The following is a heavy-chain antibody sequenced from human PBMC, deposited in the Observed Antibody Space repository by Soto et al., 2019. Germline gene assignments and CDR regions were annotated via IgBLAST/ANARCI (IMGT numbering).Heavy chain of an antibody. CDR3: AKDRREQDYTYYFDY. Sequence: PGGSLRLSCAASGFTFSSYGMHWVRQAPGKGLEWVAVISYDGSNKYYADSVKGRFTISRDNSKNTLYLQMNSLRAEDTAVYYCAKDRREQDYTYYFDYWGQGTLVTV. V-gene: IGHV3-30*18. J-gene: IGHJ4*02. D-gene: IGHD4-4*01. CDR1: GFTFSSYG. CDR2: ISYDGSNK.